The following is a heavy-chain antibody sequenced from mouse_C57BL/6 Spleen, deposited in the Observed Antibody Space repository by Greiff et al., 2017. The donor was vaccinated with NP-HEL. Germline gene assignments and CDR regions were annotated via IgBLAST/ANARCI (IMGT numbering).Heavy chain of an antibody. CDR2: IDPSDSYT. V-gene: IGHV1-59*01. J-gene: IGHJ1*03. Sequence: VQLQQPGAELVRPGTSVKLSCKASGYTFTSYWMHWVKQRPGQGLEWIGVIDPSDSYTNYNQKFKGKATLTVDTSSSTAYMQLSSLTSEDSAVYYCARRGYYDYDWYFDVWGTGTTVTVSS. D-gene: IGHD2-4*01. CDR3: ARRGYYDYDWYFDV. CDR1: GYTFTSYW.